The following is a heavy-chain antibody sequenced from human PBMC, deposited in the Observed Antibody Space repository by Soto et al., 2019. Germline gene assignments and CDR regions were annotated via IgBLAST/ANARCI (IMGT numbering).Heavy chain of an antibody. Sequence: GSLRLSCAASGFTFSTYGMHWVRQDPGKGLEWVAFISTDGSNKYYADSVKGRFTISRDNSKNTLYLQMNSLRAEDTAVYYCAKGFGNYCALDYWGQGTLVTVSS. CDR2: ISTDGSNK. J-gene: IGHJ4*02. CDR1: GFTFSTYG. D-gene: IGHD1-26*01. CDR3: AKGFGNYCALDY. V-gene: IGHV3-30*02.